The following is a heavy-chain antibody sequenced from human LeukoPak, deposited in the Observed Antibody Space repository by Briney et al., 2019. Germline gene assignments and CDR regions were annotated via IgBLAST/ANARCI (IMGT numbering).Heavy chain of an antibody. CDR3: ARLVLSYGNAFDH. V-gene: IGHV4-30-2*03. Sequence: SETLSLTCAVSGGSISSGGYSWSWIRQPPGKGLEWIGYIYHSGSTYYNPSLKSRVTISVDTSKNHFSLRLSSVTAADTAVYYCARLVLSYGNAFDHWGQGTLVTASS. CDR2: IYHSGST. J-gene: IGHJ4*02. D-gene: IGHD3-10*01. CDR1: GGSISSGGYS.